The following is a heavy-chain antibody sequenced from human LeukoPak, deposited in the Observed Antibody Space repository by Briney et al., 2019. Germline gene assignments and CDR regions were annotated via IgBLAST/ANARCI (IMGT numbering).Heavy chain of an antibody. J-gene: IGHJ4*02. CDR1: GFTFNSYA. D-gene: IGHD2-15*01. CDR2: ISYDGSNK. CDR3: ARDGGVAATIDY. V-gene: IGHV3-30-3*01. Sequence: GGSPRLSCAPSGFTFNSYAMHWVRQAPGKGLEWVAVISYDGSNKYYTDSVEGRFTISRDNSKNTLYLQMNSLRAEDTALYYCARDGGVAATIDYWGQGILVTVSS.